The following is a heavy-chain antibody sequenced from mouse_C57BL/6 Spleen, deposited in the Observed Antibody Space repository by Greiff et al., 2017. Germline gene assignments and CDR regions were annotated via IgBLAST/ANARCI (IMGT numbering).Heavy chain of an antibody. Sequence: EVKLVESGEGLVKPGGSLKLSCAASGFTFSSYAMSWVRQTPEKRLEWVAYISSGCDYIYYADTVKGRFTISRDNARNTLFLQMSSLKSEDTAMYYCTRENYYGETYAMDYWGQGTSVTVSS. CDR2: ISSGCDYI. CDR1: GFTFSSYA. CDR3: TRENYYGETYAMDY. V-gene: IGHV5-9-1*02. J-gene: IGHJ4*01. D-gene: IGHD1-1*01.